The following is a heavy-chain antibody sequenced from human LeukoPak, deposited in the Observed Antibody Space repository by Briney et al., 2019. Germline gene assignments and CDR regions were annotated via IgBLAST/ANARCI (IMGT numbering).Heavy chain of an antibody. J-gene: IGHJ6*03. V-gene: IGHV3-21*01. CDR2: ITSSGTYI. CDR3: ARDPYSGNYGNYYYYYMDV. D-gene: IGHD1-26*01. CDR1: GFTFSNAW. Sequence: GGSLRLSCAASGFTFSNAWMSWVRQAPGRALEWVSSITSSGTYIFYADSVKGRFTISRDNAKNSLYLQMNSLGPEDTAVYYCARDPYSGNYGNYYYYYMDVWGKGTTVTISS.